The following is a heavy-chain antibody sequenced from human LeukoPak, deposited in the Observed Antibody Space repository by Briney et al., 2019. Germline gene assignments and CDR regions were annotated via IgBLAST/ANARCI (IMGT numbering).Heavy chain of an antibody. J-gene: IGHJ4*02. CDR3: AREGNLGTSFDY. Sequence: GGSLRLSCAASGFTFSSYAMHWVRQAPGKGLEWVAVISYDGSNKYYADSVKGRFTISRDNSKNTLYLQMNSLRAEDTAVYYCAREGNLGTSFDYWGQGTLVTVSS. CDR2: ISYDGSNK. D-gene: IGHD1-14*01. V-gene: IGHV3-30*04. CDR1: GFTFSSYA.